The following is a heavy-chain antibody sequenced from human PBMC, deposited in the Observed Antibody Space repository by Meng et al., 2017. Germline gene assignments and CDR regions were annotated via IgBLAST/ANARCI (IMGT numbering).Heavy chain of an antibody. CDR2: INPNSGGT. V-gene: IGHV1-2*06. CDR1: GYTFTGYY. Sequence: QMQLVQSGAEVKKPGASVKVSCKASGYTFTGYYMHWVRQGPGQGLEWMGRINPNSGGTNYAQKFQGRVTMTRDTSISTAYMELSRLRSDDTAVYHCARDYGSGRIILHFDYWGQGTLVTVSS. CDR3: ARDYGSGRIILHFDY. J-gene: IGHJ4*02. D-gene: IGHD3-10*01.